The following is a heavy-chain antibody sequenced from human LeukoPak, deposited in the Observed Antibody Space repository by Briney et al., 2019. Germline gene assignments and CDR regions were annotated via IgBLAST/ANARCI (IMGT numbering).Heavy chain of an antibody. J-gene: IGHJ1*01. V-gene: IGHV4-38-2*01. CDR2: IYHSGST. CDR1: GYSISSGYY. Sequence: SETLSLTCAVSGYSISSGYYWGWIRQPPGKGLEWIGSIYHSGSTYYNPSLKSRVTISVDTSKNQFSLMLSSVTAAYTAVYYCAVLVGATQHWGQGTLVTVSS. D-gene: IGHD1-26*01. CDR3: AVLVGATQH.